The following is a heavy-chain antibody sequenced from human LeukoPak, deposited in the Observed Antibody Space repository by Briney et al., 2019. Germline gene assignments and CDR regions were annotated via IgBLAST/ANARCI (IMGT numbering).Heavy chain of an antibody. J-gene: IGHJ2*01. V-gene: IGHV1-69*06. D-gene: IGHD2-2*03. CDR3: ARWMDWYFDL. Sequence: SVKVSCKASGGTFTSLSINWVRQAPGQGLEWVGGIIPMFTTANYAPKFQDRVTITADKSTTTAYMELRSLKSADTAVYYWARWMDWYFDLWGRGTLVTVSS. CDR2: IIPMFTTA. CDR1: GGTFTSLS.